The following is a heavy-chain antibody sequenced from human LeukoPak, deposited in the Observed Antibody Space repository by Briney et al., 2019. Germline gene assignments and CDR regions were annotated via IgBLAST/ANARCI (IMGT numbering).Heavy chain of an antibody. J-gene: IGHJ6*03. CDR3: ARRARYITIFGLPYYYMDV. Sequence: GASVKVSCKASGYTFTSYDINWVRQATGQGLEWMGWMNPNSGNTGYAQKFQGRVTITRNTSISTAYMELSSLRSEDTAVYYCARRARYITIFGLPYYYMDVWGEGTTVTVSS. CDR2: MNPNSGNT. CDR1: GYTFTSYD. D-gene: IGHD3-3*01. V-gene: IGHV1-8*03.